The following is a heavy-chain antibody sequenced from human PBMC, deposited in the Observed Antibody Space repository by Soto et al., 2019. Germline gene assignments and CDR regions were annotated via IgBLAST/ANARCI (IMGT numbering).Heavy chain of an antibody. V-gene: IGHV4-61*01. CDR3: ARRHSAYAPLGMDV. CDR1: GGSVSSGSYY. J-gene: IGHJ6*02. D-gene: IGHD5-12*01. Sequence: QVQLQESGPGLVKPSETLAVTCTVSGGSVSSGSYYWSWIRQPPGKGLEWVGCISDTGSGDYNPSLKSRATIHVHPSKRQFSLGLNSVPAGDRAVYYCARRHSAYAPLGMDVWAKGPRSPSH. CDR2: ISDTGSG.